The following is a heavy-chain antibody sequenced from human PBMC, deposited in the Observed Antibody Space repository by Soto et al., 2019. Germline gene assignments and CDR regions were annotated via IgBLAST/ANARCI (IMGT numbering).Heavy chain of an antibody. D-gene: IGHD6-19*01. J-gene: IGHJ4*02. V-gene: IGHV1-69*01. CDR2: IIPLFGTA. CDR1: GGTFSTYA. Sequence: QVQLEQSGAEVKQPGSSVRVSCKTSGGTFSTYAINWVRQAPGQGLEWMGAIIPLFGTADYSQKFQGRVTITADESTSTAYMELSSLRSDDTAVYFCARPKGTDSSGYYYFDFWGQGTLVTVSS. CDR3: ARPKGTDSSGYYYFDF.